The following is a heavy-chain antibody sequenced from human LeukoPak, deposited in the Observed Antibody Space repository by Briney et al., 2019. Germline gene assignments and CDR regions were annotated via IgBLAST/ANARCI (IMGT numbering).Heavy chain of an antibody. D-gene: IGHD2-2*01. V-gene: IGHV1-2*02. CDR1: GYSFTSYY. CDR3: ARVGYCSSTSCYYFDY. J-gene: IGHJ4*02. Sequence: GESLKTSCKGSGYSFTSYYMHWVRQAPGQGLEWMGWINPNSGGTNYAQKFQGRVTMTRDTSISTAYMELSRLRSDDTAVYYCARVGYCSSTSCYYFDYWGQGTLVTVSS. CDR2: INPNSGGT.